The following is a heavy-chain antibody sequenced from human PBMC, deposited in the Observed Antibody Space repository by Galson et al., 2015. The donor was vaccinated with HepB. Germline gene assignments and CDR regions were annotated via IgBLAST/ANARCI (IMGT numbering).Heavy chain of an antibody. D-gene: IGHD3-10*01. J-gene: IGHJ4*02. Sequence: SCKASGGTFSSYAISWVRQAPGQGLEWMGRIIPILGIANYAQKFQGRVTITADKSTSTAYMELSSLRSEDTAVYYCARERFGELLRYFDYWGQGTLVTVSS. CDR3: ARERFGELLRYFDY. V-gene: IGHV1-69*04. CDR2: IIPILGIA. CDR1: GGTFSSYA.